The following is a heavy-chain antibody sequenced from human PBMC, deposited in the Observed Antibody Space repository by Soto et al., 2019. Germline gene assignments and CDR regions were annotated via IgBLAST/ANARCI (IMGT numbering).Heavy chain of an antibody. CDR2: MNPNSGKT. CDR1: GDTFSSYA. J-gene: IGHJ5*01. CDR3: TRAYGAETFDF. Sequence: ASVNVSFKASGDTFSSYAIRRVRQAPGHGLEWMRGMNPNSGKTSYAQNFRGRVTMTQNTAIGTAYMELSSLRSDDTATYYCTRAYGAETFDFWGQGTRVTVSS. D-gene: IGHD3-10*01. V-gene: IGHV1-8*02.